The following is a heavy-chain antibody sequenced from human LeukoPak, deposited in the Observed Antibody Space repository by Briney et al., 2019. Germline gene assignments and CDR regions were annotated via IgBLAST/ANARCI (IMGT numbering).Heavy chain of an antibody. Sequence: GGSLRLSCAASGFTFSSYWMNWVRQAPGKGLVWVSRFASDGSSTTYADSVKGRFSISRDNAKNTLYLQMNSLRVEDTAVYYCARGRPHGNDYWGQGTLVTVSS. D-gene: IGHD4-23*01. V-gene: IGHV3-74*01. CDR1: GFTFSSYW. CDR3: ARGRPHGNDY. CDR2: FASDGSST. J-gene: IGHJ4*02.